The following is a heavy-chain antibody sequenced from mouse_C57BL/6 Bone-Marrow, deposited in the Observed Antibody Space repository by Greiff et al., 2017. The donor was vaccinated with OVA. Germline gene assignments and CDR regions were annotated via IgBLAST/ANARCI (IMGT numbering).Heavy chain of an antibody. J-gene: IGHJ1*03. CDR2: IWSGGST. CDR1: GFSLTSYG. Sequence: VQLQQSGPGLVQPSQSLSITCTVSGFSLTSYGVHWVRQSPGKGLEWLGVIWSGGSTDYNAAFISRLSISKDNSKSQVFFKMNSLQADDTAIYYCARTDGSSPWYFDVWGTGTTVTVSS. V-gene: IGHV2-2*01. CDR3: ARTDGSSPWYFDV. D-gene: IGHD1-1*01.